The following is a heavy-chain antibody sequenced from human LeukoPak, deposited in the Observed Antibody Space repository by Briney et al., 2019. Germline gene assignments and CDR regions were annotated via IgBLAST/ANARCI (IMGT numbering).Heavy chain of an antibody. D-gene: IGHD2-21*02. CDR1: GFTFSGHY. J-gene: IGHJ4*02. CDR3: VREGNELLSKNFDY. V-gene: IGHV1-2*02. Sequence: ASVKVSCKASGFTFSGHYIHWVRQAPGQGLEWMGYINPHSGGTSSPQKFQGRVTMTTDTSISAVYMELSSLTSDDTAMYYCVREGNELLSKNFDYWGQESLVTVSS. CDR2: INPHSGGT.